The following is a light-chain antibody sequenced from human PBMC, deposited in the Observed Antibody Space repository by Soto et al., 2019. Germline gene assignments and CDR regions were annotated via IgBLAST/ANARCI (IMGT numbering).Light chain of an antibody. V-gene: IGLV2-14*03. CDR3: SSYTISNTLVV. J-gene: IGLJ2*01. CDR1: SSDVGGYNH. Sequence: QSALTQPASVSGSPGQSITISCTGTSSDVGGYNHVPWHQQPPGKAPKLMIYDVTNRPSGVSNRFSGSKSGNTASLTISGLQAADEADYYCSSYTISNTLVVFGGGTKLTVL. CDR2: DVT.